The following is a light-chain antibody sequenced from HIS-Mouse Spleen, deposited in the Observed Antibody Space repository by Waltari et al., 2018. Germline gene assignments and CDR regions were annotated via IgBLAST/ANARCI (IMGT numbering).Light chain of an antibody. CDR3: CSYAGSSTWV. CDR1: SSDVGSYNL. Sequence: QSALTQPASVSGSPGQSITISCTGTSSDVGSYNLVSWYQQHPGKAPKLMIYAGSKRPSGVSNRCSGSKSGNTASLTISGLQAEDEADYYCCSYAGSSTWVFGGGTKLTVL. J-gene: IGLJ3*02. V-gene: IGLV2-23*01. CDR2: AGS.